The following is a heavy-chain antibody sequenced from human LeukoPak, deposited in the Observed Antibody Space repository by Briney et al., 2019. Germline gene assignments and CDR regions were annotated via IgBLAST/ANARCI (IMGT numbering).Heavy chain of an antibody. V-gene: IGHV4-59*04. D-gene: IGHD4-11*01. Sequence: SETLSLTCSVSGGSISSYYWSWIRQPPGKGLEWIGSIYHSGSTYYNPSLKSRVTISVDTSKNQFSLKLSSVTAADTAVYYCAVTSGWFDPWGQGTLVTVSS. CDR1: GGSISSYY. J-gene: IGHJ5*02. CDR3: AVTSGWFDP. CDR2: IYHSGST.